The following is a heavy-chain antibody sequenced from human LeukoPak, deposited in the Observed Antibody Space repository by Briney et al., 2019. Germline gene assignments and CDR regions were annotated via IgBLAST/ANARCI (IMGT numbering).Heavy chain of an antibody. CDR2: TNHSGST. V-gene: IGHV4-34*01. D-gene: IGHD3-16*02. CDR1: GGSFSGYY. CDR3: ARESRVGVIVDAFDI. J-gene: IGHJ3*02. Sequence: PSETLSLTCAVYGGSFSGYYWSWIRQPPGKGLEWIGETNHSGSTNYNPSLKSRVTISVDTSKNQFSLKLSSVTAADTAVYYCARESRVGVIVDAFDIWGQGTMVTVSS.